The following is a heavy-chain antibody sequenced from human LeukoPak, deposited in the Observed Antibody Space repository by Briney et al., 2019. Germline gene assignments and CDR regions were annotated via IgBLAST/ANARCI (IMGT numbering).Heavy chain of an antibody. J-gene: IGHJ4*02. CDR2: ISYDGSNK. CDR1: GFTFSSYG. CDR3: ANLHADSSGRVGVSDY. V-gene: IGHV3-30*18. D-gene: IGHD3-22*01. Sequence: GESLRLSCAASGFTFSSYGMHWVRQAPGKGLEWVAVISYDGSNKYYADSVKGRFTISRDNSKNTLYLQMNSLRAEDTAVYYCANLHADSSGRVGVSDYWGQGTLVTVSS.